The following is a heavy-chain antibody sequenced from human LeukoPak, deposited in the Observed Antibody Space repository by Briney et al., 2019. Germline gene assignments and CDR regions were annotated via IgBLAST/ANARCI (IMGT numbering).Heavy chain of an antibody. CDR1: GDSISSGGYY. CDR3: ASGSGSYLRVDFDY. CDR2: IHYSGST. D-gene: IGHD1-26*01. J-gene: IGHJ4*02. V-gene: IGHV4-31*03. Sequence: SQTLSLTCTVSGDSISSGGYYWSWIRQHPGKGLEYIGYIHYSGSTYYNPSLKSRVTISVDTSKNQFSLKLSSVTAADTAVYYCASGSGSYLRVDFDYWGQGTLVTVSS.